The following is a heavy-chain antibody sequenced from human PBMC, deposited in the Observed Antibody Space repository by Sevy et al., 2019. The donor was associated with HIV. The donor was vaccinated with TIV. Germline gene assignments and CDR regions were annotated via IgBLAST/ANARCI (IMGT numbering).Heavy chain of an antibody. V-gene: IGHV3-23*01. CDR2: ISGTAGNT. Sequence: GGSLRLSCAVSEFTLSGNAMIWVRQAPGKGLEWVSGISGTAGNTYYADSVKGRFTIFRDNSKSTLYLQMNSLRAEDTAVYYCLRSGGAYDNGFDPWGQGTLVTVSS. D-gene: IGHD3-22*01. CDR1: EFTLSGNA. J-gene: IGHJ5*02. CDR3: LRSGGAYDNGFDP.